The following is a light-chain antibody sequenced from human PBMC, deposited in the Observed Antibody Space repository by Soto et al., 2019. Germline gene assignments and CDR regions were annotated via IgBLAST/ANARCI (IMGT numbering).Light chain of an antibody. V-gene: IGKV3-11*01. CDR3: HQRQSWPRT. CDR2: QTS. Sequence: EIVLTQSPATLSSFPGDGVTLSCRASQYINTSLAWYQHRPCQGPRLLIYQTSIRAAGIPSRFSASGSGTDFTLAIRDVQPEDCALYYCHQRQSWPRTFGQGTKVAI. J-gene: IGKJ1*01. CDR1: QYINTS.